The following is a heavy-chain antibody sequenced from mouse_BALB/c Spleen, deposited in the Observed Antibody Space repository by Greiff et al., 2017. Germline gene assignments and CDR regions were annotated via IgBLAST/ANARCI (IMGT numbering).Heavy chain of an antibody. V-gene: IGHV7-3*02. Sequence: EVKLVESGGGLVQPGGSLRLSCATSGFTFTDYYMSWVSQPPGKALEWLGFIRNKANGYTTEYSASVKGRFTISRDNSQSLLYLQMNTLRAEDSATYYGASHTIFNGDNWYFDVWGAGTTVTVSS. CDR2: IRNKANGYTT. CDR1: GFTFTDYY. J-gene: IGHJ1*01. CDR3: ASHTIFNGDNWYFDV. D-gene: IGHD2-13*01.